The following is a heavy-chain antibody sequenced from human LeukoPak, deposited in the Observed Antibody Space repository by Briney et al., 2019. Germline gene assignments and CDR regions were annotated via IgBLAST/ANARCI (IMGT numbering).Heavy chain of an antibody. D-gene: IGHD3-3*01. J-gene: IGHJ5*02. Sequence: ASVKVSCKASGYTFTGYYMHWVRQAPGQGLEWMGWINPNSGGTNYAQKFQGRVTMTRDTSISTAYMELSRLRSDDTAVYYCVRTPFGIFGVVISWGQGTLVTVSS. CDR3: VRTPFGIFGVVIS. V-gene: IGHV1-2*02. CDR2: INPNSGGT. CDR1: GYTFTGYY.